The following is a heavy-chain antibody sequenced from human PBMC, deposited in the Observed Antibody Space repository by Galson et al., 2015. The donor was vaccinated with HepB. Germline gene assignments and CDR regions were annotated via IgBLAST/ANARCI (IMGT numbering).Heavy chain of an antibody. D-gene: IGHD2-15*01. V-gene: IGHV1-69*13. CDR2: VITLFGTA. Sequence: SVKVSCKASGDTFSSYAISWVRQAPGQGLEWMGGVITLFGTANYAQKFQGRVTITADESTSTAYMELSSLRSEDTAVYYCARAPGGLVVPAQYHYFYYMDVWGKGTTVTVSS. J-gene: IGHJ6*03. CDR3: ARAPGGLVVPAQYHYFYYMDV. CDR1: GDTFSSYA.